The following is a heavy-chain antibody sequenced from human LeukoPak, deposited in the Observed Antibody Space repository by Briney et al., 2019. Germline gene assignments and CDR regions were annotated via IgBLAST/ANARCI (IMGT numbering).Heavy chain of an antibody. CDR2: INPNSGGT. CDR1: GYTFTGYY. J-gene: IGHJ4*02. Sequence: AVKVSCKASGYTFTGYYMHWVRQAPGQGLEWMGWINPNSGGTNYAQKFQGRVTMTRDTSISTAYMDLSRLRSDDTAVYYCARDRIYDYWGQGTLVTVSS. V-gene: IGHV1-2*02. CDR3: ARDRIYDY.